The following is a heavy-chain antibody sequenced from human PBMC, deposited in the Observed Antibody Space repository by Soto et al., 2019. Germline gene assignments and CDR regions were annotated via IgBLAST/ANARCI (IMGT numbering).Heavy chain of an antibody. D-gene: IGHD5-12*01. V-gene: IGHV3-30-3*01. CDR1: GFTFSTYA. CDR2: ISYDGSNK. J-gene: IGHJ4*02. CDR3: ARDRGYSGYDSTDY. Sequence: QVQLVESGGGVVQPGRSLGLSCAASGFTFSTYAMHWVRQAPGKGLEWVALISYDGSNKDYTDSVEGRFTISRDNSKNTVFLQMNSLTTEDTALYYCARDRGYSGYDSTDYWGQGTLVTVSS.